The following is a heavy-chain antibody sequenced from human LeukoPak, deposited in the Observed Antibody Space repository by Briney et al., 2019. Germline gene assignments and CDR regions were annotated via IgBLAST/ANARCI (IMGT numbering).Heavy chain of an antibody. D-gene: IGHD6-19*01. J-gene: IGHJ3*02. CDR3: AKDQKWLGDDDAFDI. V-gene: IGHV3-23*01. Sequence: GGSLRLSCAASDFTFSTYVMSWVRQAPGKGLEWVSTFSGGGDATYYAASVKGRFTISRGNAKNSLYLQMNSLRVEDTAVYYCAKDQKWLGDDDAFDIWGQGTMVTVSS. CDR1: DFTFSTYV. CDR2: FSGGGDAT.